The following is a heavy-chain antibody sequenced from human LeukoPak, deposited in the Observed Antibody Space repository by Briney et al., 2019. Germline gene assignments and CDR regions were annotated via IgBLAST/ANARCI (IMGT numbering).Heavy chain of an antibody. CDR1: GGSISSGGYY. CDR2: IYYSGST. CDR3: ARTYMTSARFDP. V-gene: IGHV4-31*03. J-gene: IGHJ5*02. Sequence: SETLSLTCTVSGGSISSGGYYWSWIRQHPGKGLEWIGYIYYSGSTYYNPSLKSRVTISVDTSKNQFSLKLSSVTAADTAVYYCARTYMTSARFDPCGQGTLVTVSS. D-gene: IGHD2-21*02.